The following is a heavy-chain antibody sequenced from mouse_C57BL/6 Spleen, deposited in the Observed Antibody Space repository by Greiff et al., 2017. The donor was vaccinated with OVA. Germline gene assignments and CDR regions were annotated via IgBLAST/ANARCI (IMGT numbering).Heavy chain of an antibody. J-gene: IGHJ4*01. V-gene: IGHV1-4*01. CDR1: GYTFTSYT. CDR2: INPSSGDT. D-gene: IGHD2-3*01. Sequence: QVQLQESGAELARPGASVKMSCKASGYTFTSYTMHWVKQRPGQGLEWIGYINPSSGDTKYNQKFKDKATLTADKSSSTADMQLSSLTSEDSAVYYCERFPDGYSYYYAMDYWGQGTSVTVSS. CDR3: ERFPDGYSYYYAMDY.